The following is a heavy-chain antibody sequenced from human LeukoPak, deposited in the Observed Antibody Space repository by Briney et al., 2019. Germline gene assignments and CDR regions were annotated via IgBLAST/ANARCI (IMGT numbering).Heavy chain of an antibody. V-gene: IGHV1-8*02. Sequence: GASVKVSCKASGYTFTSYGISWVRQATGQGLEWMGWMNPNSGNTGYAQKFQGRVTMTRNTSISTAYMELSSLRSEDTAVYYCASAHTIFRSADYWGQGTLVTVSS. J-gene: IGHJ4*02. CDR2: MNPNSGNT. CDR3: ASAHTIFRSADY. D-gene: IGHD3-9*01. CDR1: GYTFTSYG.